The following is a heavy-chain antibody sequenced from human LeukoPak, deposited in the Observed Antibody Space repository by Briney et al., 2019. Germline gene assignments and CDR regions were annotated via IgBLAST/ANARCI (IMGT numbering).Heavy chain of an antibody. CDR2: IYTSGSA. D-gene: IGHD6-6*01. J-gene: IGHJ6*03. CDR1: GGSFSGYY. Sequence: SETLSLTCAVYGGSFSGYYWSWIRQPAGKGLEWIGRIYTSGSANYNPSLKSRVTISVDTSKNQFSLKLSSVTAADTAVYYCARDRVAARPYYYYMDVWGKGTTVTVSS. V-gene: IGHV4-4*07. CDR3: ARDRVAARPYYYYMDV.